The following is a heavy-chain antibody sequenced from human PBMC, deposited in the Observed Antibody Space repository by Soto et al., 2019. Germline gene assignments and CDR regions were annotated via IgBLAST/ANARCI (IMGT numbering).Heavy chain of an antibody. D-gene: IGHD5-12*01. J-gene: IGHJ6*02. CDR1: GFTFSSYA. Sequence: QVQLVESGGGVVQPGRSLRLSCAASGFTFSSYAMHWVRQAPGKGLEWVAVISYDGSNKYYADSVKGRFTISRDNSKNTLYLQMNSLRAEDTAVYYCARDALLGYNRYYYYYYGMDVWGQGTTVTVSS. CDR3: ARDALLGYNRYYYYYYGMDV. CDR2: ISYDGSNK. V-gene: IGHV3-30-3*01.